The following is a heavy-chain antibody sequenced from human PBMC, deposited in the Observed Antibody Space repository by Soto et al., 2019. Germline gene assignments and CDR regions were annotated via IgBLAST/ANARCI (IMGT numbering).Heavy chain of an antibody. CDR1: GFSLSTSGVG. Sequence: QITLKESGPTLVKPTQILTLTCTLSGFSLSTSGVGVGWIRQSPGKALEWLAVIYWDDVKHYSPSLERRLTITKDTSESEVVLTMTNMDPVDTATYYCARKGSGDYALDYWGQGILVTVSS. CDR2: IYWDDVK. J-gene: IGHJ4*02. CDR3: ARKGSGDYALDY. V-gene: IGHV2-5*02. D-gene: IGHD4-17*01.